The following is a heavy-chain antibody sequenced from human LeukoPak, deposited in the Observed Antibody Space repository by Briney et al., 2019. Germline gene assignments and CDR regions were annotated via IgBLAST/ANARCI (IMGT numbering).Heavy chain of an antibody. V-gene: IGHV4-34*01. Sequence: SETLSLTCAVYGGSFSGYYWSWIRQPPGKGLEWIGEINHSGSTNYNPSLKSRVTMSVDKSKNQFSLRLSSVTAADTALYYCAYSGSYGHLGYWGQGIPVTVSS. D-gene: IGHD1-26*01. CDR3: AYSGSYGHLGY. CDR2: INHSGST. CDR1: GGSFSGYY. J-gene: IGHJ4*02.